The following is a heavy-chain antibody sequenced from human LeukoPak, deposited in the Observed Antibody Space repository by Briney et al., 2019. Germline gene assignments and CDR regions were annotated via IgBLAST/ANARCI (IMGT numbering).Heavy chain of an antibody. CDR1: GGSISSYY. CDR3: ARYNWNEANFDY. CDR2: IYYSGST. Sequence: PSETLSLTCTVSGGSISSYYWSWIRQPPGKGLEWIGYIYYSGSTNYNPSLKSRVTISVDTSKNQFSLKLSSVTAADTAVYYCARYNWNEANFDYWGQGTLVTVPS. V-gene: IGHV4-59*08. D-gene: IGHD1-20*01. J-gene: IGHJ4*02.